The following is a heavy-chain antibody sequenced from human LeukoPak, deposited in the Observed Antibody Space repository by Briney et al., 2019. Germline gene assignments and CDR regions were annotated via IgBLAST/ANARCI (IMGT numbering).Heavy chain of an antibody. CDR3: ARDPWGMLVVEVAGFDY. J-gene: IGHJ4*02. V-gene: IGHV3-21*01. CDR1: GLTFSTYS. CDR2: ISSSSSYI. Sequence: GGSLRLSCAAPGLTFSTYSMNWVRQAPGKGLEWVSSISSSSSYIYYADSVKGRFTISRDNAKNSLYLQMNSLRGEDTAVYYCARDPWGMLVVEVAGFDYWGQGTLVTVSS. D-gene: IGHD6-19*01.